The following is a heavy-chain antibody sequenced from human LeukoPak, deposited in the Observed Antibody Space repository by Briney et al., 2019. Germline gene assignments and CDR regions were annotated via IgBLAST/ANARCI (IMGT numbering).Heavy chain of an antibody. Sequence: GGSLRLSCAASGFIFSTYEMNWVRQAPGKGLEWLSYISYNGRSIYYADSVKGRFTISRDNSKNTLYLQMNSLRAEDTAVYYCARDGAILTGYYRGVYYYYYMDVWGKGTTVTVSS. CDR3: ARDGAILTGYYRGVYYYYYMDV. V-gene: IGHV3-48*03. J-gene: IGHJ6*03. CDR1: GFIFSTYE. CDR2: ISYNGRSI. D-gene: IGHD3-9*01.